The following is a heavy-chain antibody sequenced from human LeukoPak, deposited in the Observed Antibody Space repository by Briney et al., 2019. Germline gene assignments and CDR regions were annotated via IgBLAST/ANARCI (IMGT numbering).Heavy chain of an antibody. CDR2: INPNSGGT. CDR3: ARTRLPMEYFDY. V-gene: IGHV1-2*02. D-gene: IGHD3-10*01. J-gene: IGHJ4*02. Sequence: ASVKVSCKASGYTFTGHYMHWVRQAPGQGLEWMGWINPNSGGTNYAQKFQGRVTMTRDTSISTAYMELSRLRSDDTAVYYCARTRLPMEYFDYWGQGTLVTVSS. CDR1: GYTFTGHY.